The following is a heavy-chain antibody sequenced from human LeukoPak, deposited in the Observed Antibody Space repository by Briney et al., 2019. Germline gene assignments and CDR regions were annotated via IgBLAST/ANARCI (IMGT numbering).Heavy chain of an antibody. Sequence: GGSLRLSCAASGFIFSDFYMGWIRQAPGKGLEWVSYISISGTTTNYADSVKGRFTISRDDARNSLYLQMNSLRAEDTAVYYCAKSTTIFGVVKNAFDIWGQGTMVTVSS. CDR2: ISISGTTT. D-gene: IGHD3-3*01. CDR1: GFIFSDFY. V-gene: IGHV3-11*01. CDR3: AKSTTIFGVVKNAFDI. J-gene: IGHJ3*02.